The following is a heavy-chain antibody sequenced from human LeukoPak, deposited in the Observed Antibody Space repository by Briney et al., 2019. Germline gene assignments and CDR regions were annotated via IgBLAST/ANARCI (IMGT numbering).Heavy chain of an antibody. Sequence: PGGSLRLSCSASGFTFSSYAMHWVRQAPGKGLEYVSAISSNGGSTYYADSVKGRVTISRDNSKNTLYLQMSSLRAEDTPVYYCVKGYCSSISCYGDYWGQGTLVTFSS. D-gene: IGHD2-2*01. CDR3: VKGYCSSISCYGDY. J-gene: IGHJ4*02. CDR1: GFTFSSYA. V-gene: IGHV3-64D*09. CDR2: ISSNGGST.